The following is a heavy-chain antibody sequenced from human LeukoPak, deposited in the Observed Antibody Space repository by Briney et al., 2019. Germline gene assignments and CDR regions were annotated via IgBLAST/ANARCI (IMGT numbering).Heavy chain of an antibody. CDR2: THYGGNT. V-gene: IGHV4-59*08. D-gene: IGHD5-24*01. Sequence: SETLSLTCTVSGDSISGYYWSWIRQTPGKELEWIGYTHYGGNTDYNPSLKSRLSISVDTSKNQFSLRLSSVTAADTAVYYCARRGDGYPYYFDYWGQGTLVAVSS. CDR1: GDSISGYY. J-gene: IGHJ4*02. CDR3: ARRGDGYPYYFDY.